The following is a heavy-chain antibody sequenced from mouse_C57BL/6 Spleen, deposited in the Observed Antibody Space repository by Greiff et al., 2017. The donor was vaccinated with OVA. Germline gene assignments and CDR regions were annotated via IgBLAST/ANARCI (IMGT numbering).Heavy chain of an antibody. D-gene: IGHD1-1*01. CDR2: IYPRSGNT. V-gene: IGHV1-81*01. J-gene: IGHJ2*01. Sequence: VMLVESGAELARPGASVKLSCKASGYTFTSYGISWVKQRTGQGLEWIGEIYPRSGNTYYNEKFKGKATLTADKSSSTAYMELRSLTSEDSAVYFCAREKPYYYFDYWGQGTTLTVSS. CDR3: AREKPYYYFDY. CDR1: GYTFTSYG.